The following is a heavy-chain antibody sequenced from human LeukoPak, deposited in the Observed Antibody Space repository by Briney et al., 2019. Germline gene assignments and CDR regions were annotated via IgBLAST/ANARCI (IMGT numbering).Heavy chain of an antibody. V-gene: IGHV3-23*01. D-gene: IGHD1-14*01. Sequence: PGGSLRLSCAASGFSFSSCAMSWVRQAPGKGLEWVSGLTNSGGQTYYADAVKGRFTISRDNSKKKVYLQMDSLGVDDTAIYYCAKGKINHDGAFDVWGQGTRVTVSS. CDR1: GFSFSSCA. CDR2: LTNSGGQT. CDR3: AKGKINHDGAFDV. J-gene: IGHJ3*01.